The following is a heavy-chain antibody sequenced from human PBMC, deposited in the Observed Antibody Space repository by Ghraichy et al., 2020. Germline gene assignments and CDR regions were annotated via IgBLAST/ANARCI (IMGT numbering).Heavy chain of an antibody. CDR2: ISSSSSYI. Sequence: GSLRLSCAASGFTFSSYSMNWVRQAPGKGLEWVSSISSSSSYIYYADSVKGRFTISRDNAKNSLYLQMNSLRAEDTAVYYCATGTTGTTDAFDIWGQGTMVTVSS. V-gene: IGHV3-21*01. CDR3: ATGTTGTTDAFDI. D-gene: IGHD1-1*01. CDR1: GFTFSSYS. J-gene: IGHJ3*02.